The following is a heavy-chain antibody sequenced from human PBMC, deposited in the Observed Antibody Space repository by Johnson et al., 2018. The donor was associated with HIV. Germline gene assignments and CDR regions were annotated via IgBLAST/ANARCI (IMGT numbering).Heavy chain of an antibody. CDR3: AREIRITMIKGHGGVAFDI. J-gene: IGHJ3*02. Sequence: QVQLVESGGGLVQPGGSLRLSCAASGFIVSSNYMSWVRQAPGKGLEWVSYISSSGSTIYYADSVKGRFTISRDNAKNSLYLQMNSLRAEDTALYYCAREIRITMIKGHGGVAFDIWGQGTMVTVSS. CDR1: GFIVSSNY. D-gene: IGHD3-22*01. V-gene: IGHV3-11*01. CDR2: ISSSGSTI.